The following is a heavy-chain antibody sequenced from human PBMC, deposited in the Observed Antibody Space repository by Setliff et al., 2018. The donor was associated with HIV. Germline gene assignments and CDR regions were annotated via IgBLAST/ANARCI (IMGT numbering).Heavy chain of an antibody. J-gene: IGHJ4*02. D-gene: IGHD2-21*02. V-gene: IGHV3-21*01. CDR1: GFTFSNYG. Sequence: PGGSLRLSCAASGFTFSNYGMNWVRQAPGKGLEWVSSISSTSGHIYYSDSVKGRFAISRDNSKDTLHLQMNSLRAEDTAVYYCAKDGGDCAYFDYWGQGTLVTVSS. CDR3: AKDGGDCAYFDY. CDR2: ISSTSGHI.